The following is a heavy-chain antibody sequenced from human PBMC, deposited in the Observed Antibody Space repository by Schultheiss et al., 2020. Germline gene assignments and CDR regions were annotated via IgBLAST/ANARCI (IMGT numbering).Heavy chain of an antibody. Sequence: GGSLRLSCAASGFTFSSYGMHWVRQAPGKGLEWVAVISYDGSNKYYADSVKGRFTISRDNSKNTLYLQMNSLRAEDTAVYYCARVGKKQWLVHDGSFDYWGQGTLVTVSS. J-gene: IGHJ4*02. CDR1: GFTFSSYG. CDR2: ISYDGSNK. V-gene: IGHV3-30*05. CDR3: ARVGKKQWLVHDGSFDY. D-gene: IGHD6-19*01.